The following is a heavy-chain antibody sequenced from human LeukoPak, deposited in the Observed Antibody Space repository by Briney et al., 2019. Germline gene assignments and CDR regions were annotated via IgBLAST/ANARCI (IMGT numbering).Heavy chain of an antibody. Sequence: GGSLRLSCAASGSTFSSYGMHWVRQAPGKGLEGVAFIRYDGSNKYYADSVKGRFTISRDNSKNTLYLQMNSLRAEDTAVYYCAKDRSTGFWSGYSYFDYWGQGTLVTVSS. CDR1: GSTFSSYG. CDR3: AKDRSTGFWSGYSYFDY. D-gene: IGHD3-3*01. V-gene: IGHV3-30*02. J-gene: IGHJ4*02. CDR2: IRYDGSNK.